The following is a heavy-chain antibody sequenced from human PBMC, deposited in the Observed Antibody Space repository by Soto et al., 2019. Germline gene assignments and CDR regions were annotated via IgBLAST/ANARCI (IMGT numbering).Heavy chain of an antibody. Sequence: PSETLSLTCTVSGGSISSYYWSWIRQPPGKGLEWIGYIYYSGSTNYNPSLKSRVTISADTSKNQFSLKLTSVTAADTAVYYCSRVDPGETSPFDHWGQGTLVTVSS. CDR2: IYYSGST. CDR3: SRVDPGETSPFDH. D-gene: IGHD3-10*01. V-gene: IGHV4-59*08. J-gene: IGHJ4*02. CDR1: GGSISSYY.